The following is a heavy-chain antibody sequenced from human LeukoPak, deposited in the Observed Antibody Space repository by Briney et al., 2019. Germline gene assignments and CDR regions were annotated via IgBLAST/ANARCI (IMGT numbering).Heavy chain of an antibody. V-gene: IGHV3-23*01. CDR2: ISDSGGST. CDR3: AKRGVVIRVFLVGFHKEAYYFDS. J-gene: IGHJ4*02. Sequence: PGGSLRLSCAVSGITLGNYGMSWVRQPPGKGLEWVAGISDSGGSTNYADSVKGPFTIYRDTPRNTLYLQMNSLRAEDTAVYFCAKRGVVIRVFLVGFHKEAYYFDSWGQGALVTVSA. D-gene: IGHD3-3*02. CDR1: GITLGNYG.